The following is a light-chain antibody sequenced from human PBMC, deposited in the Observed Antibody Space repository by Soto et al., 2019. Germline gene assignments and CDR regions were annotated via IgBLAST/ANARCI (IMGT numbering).Light chain of an antibody. J-gene: IGKJ1*01. CDR1: QSVSSSY. CDR3: QQYGSSPRT. CDR2: GAS. V-gene: IGKV3-20*01. Sequence: GLTQYPGTLSLSPRERATLSCRASQSVSSSYLAWYQLKPGQAPRLLIYGASSRAIGIPDRFSGSGSGTDFTLTISRLDPEDFAVYFCQQYGSSPRTFGQGSKVDI.